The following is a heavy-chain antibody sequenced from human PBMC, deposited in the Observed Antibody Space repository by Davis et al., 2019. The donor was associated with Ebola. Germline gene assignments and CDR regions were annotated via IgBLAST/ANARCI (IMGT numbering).Heavy chain of an antibody. CDR3: ARHSITMIVAWGWFDP. V-gene: IGHV3-11*06. CDR2: ISSSSSYT. CDR1: GFTFSDYY. J-gene: IGHJ5*02. Sequence: GGSLRLSCAASGFTFSDYYMSWIRQAPGKGLEWVSYISSSSSYTNYADSVKGRFTISRDNAKNSLYLQMNSLRAEDTAVYYCARHSITMIVAWGWFDPWGQGTLVTVSS. D-gene: IGHD3-22*01.